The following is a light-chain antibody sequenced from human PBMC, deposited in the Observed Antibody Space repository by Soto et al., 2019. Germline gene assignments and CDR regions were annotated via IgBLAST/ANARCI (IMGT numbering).Light chain of an antibody. J-gene: IGKJ5*01. CDR1: QVISTS. CDR2: AAS. Sequence: IQLTQSPSFLSPSIGESVTITCRASQVISTSLAWYQVKPGKAPKLLIYAASTLESGVPSRFSATVSGTEFSLTITSLQPEDSAVYFCQQYNNWPFSFGQGTRLEIK. V-gene: IGKV1-9*01. CDR3: QQYNNWPFS.